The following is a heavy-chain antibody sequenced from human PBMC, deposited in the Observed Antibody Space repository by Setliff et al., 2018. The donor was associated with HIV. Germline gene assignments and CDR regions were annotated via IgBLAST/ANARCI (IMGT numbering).Heavy chain of an antibody. V-gene: IGHV3-23*01. CDR3: AKARGLATVPYYYYYMDV. J-gene: IGHJ6*03. D-gene: IGHD2-2*01. CDR1: GFTFSSYA. CDR2: ISGSGGST. Sequence: GGSLRLSCAASGFTFSSYAMSWVRQAPGKGLEWVSAISGSGGSTYYADSVKGRFTISRDNSKNTLYLQMNSLRAEDTAVYYCAKARGLATVPYYYYYMDVWGKGTTVTVSS.